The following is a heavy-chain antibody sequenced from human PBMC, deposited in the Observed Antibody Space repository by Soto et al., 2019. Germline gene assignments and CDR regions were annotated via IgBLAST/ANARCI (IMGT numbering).Heavy chain of an antibody. V-gene: IGHV3-33*01. Sequence: QVQLVESGGGVVQPGRSLRLSCAASGFTFSSYGMHWVRQAPGKGLEWVAVIWYDGSNKYYADSVKGRFTISRDNSKNTLYLQMNSLRAEDTAVYYCARGSKWEQLFDYWGQGTLVTVSS. CDR2: IWYDGSNK. J-gene: IGHJ4*02. D-gene: IGHD1-26*01. CDR3: ARGSKWEQLFDY. CDR1: GFTFSSYG.